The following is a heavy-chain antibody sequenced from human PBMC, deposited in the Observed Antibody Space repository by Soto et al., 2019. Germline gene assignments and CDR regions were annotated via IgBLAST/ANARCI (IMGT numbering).Heavy chain of an antibody. CDR3: ARVWAGYSGYDAPSDAFDI. D-gene: IGHD5-12*01. V-gene: IGHV1-3*01. CDR1: GYTFTSYA. CDR2: INAGNGNT. Sequence: QVQLVQSGAEVKKPGASVKVSCKASGYTFTSYAMHWVRQAPGQRLEWMGWINAGNGNTKYSQKFQGRVTITRDTSASTAYMELSSLRSEDTAVYYCARVWAGYSGYDAPSDAFDIWGQGTMVTVSS. J-gene: IGHJ3*02.